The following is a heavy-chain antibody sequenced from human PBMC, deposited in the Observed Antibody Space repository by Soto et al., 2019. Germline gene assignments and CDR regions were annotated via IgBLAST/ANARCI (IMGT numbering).Heavy chain of an antibody. V-gene: IGHV3-7*01. J-gene: IGHJ6*03. Sequence: EVQLVESGGGLVQPGGSLRLSCAASGFTFSSYWMSWVRQAPGKGLEWVANIKQEGSEKYYVDSVKGRFTISRDNAMNSLYLQMNSLRAEDTAVYYCARPSIVATIIHYYMDVWGKGTTVTVSS. D-gene: IGHD5-12*01. CDR1: GFTFSSYW. CDR2: IKQEGSEK. CDR3: ARPSIVATIIHYYMDV.